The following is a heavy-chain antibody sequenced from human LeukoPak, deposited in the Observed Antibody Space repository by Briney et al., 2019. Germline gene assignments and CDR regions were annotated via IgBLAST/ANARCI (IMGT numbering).Heavy chain of an antibody. CDR3: ARGRCSSATCYEKLYGMDV. V-gene: IGHV3-13*01. CDR2: IGSAGDT. CDR1: GFTFSSYA. Sequence: GGSLRLSCAASGFTFSSYAMSWVRQARGKGLEWVSGIGSAGDTHYPGSVKGRFTISRENAKNSLSLQMNSLRAGDTAVYYCARGRCSSATCYEKLYGMDVWGQGTTVTVSS. D-gene: IGHD2-2*01. J-gene: IGHJ6*02.